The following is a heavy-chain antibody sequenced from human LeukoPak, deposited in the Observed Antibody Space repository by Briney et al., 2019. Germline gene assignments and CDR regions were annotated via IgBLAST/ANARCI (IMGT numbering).Heavy chain of an antibody. D-gene: IGHD2-15*01. V-gene: IGHV3-30*18. CDR2: ISYDGSNK. CDR3: AKGDGGSCYSFVDY. Sequence: PGGSLRLSCAASGFTFSSYGMHWVRQAPGKGLEWVAVISYDGSNKYYADSVKGRFTISRDNSKNTLYLQMNSLRAEDTAVYYCAKGDGGSCYSFVDYWGQGTLVTVSS. CDR1: GFTFSSYG. J-gene: IGHJ4*02.